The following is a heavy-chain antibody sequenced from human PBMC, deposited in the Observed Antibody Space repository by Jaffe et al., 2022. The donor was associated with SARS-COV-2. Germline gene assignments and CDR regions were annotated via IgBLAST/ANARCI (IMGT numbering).Heavy chain of an antibody. V-gene: IGHV2-26*01. Sequence: QVTLKESGPVLVKPTETLTLTCTVSGFSLSNARMGVSWIRQPPGKALEWLAHIFSNDEKSYSTSLKSRLTISKDTSKSQVVLTMTNMDPVDTATYYCARLPGYTGNYYYGMDVWGQGTTVTVSS. CDR1: GFSLSNARMG. CDR3: ARLPGYTGNYYYGMDV. CDR2: IFSNDEK. J-gene: IGHJ6*02. D-gene: IGHD1-26*01.